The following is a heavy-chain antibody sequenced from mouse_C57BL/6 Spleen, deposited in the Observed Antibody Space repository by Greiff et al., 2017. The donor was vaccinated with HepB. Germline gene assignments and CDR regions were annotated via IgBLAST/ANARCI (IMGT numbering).Heavy chain of an antibody. Sequence: EVQRVESGPGMVKPSQSLSLTCTVTGYSITSGYDWHWIRHFPGNKLEWMGYISYSGSTNYNPSLKSRISITHDTSKNHFFLKLNSVTTEDTATYYCARGDGYYWYFDVWGTGTTVTVSS. J-gene: IGHJ1*03. D-gene: IGHD2-3*01. CDR1: GYSITSGYD. V-gene: IGHV3-1*01. CDR3: ARGDGYYWYFDV. CDR2: ISYSGST.